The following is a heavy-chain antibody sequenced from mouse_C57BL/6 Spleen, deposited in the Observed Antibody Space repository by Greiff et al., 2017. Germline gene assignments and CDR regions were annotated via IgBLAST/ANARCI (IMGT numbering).Heavy chain of an antibody. V-gene: IGHV3-6*01. J-gene: IGHJ2*01. Sequence: DVQLQESGPGLVKPSQSLSLTCSVTGYSITSGYYWNWIRQFPGNKLEWMGYISYDGSNNYNPSLKNRISITRDTSKNQFFLKLNSVTTEDTATYYCARFYGNFDYWGQGTTLTVSS. CDR1: GYSITSGYY. D-gene: IGHD2-1*01. CDR2: ISYDGSN. CDR3: ARFYGNFDY.